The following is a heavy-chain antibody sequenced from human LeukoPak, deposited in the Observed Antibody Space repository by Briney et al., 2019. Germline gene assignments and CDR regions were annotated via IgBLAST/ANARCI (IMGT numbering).Heavy chain of an antibody. J-gene: IGHJ4*02. V-gene: IGHV4-59*12. Sequence: SETLSLTCTVSGGSISSYYWSWIRQPPGKGLEWIGYIYYSGSTNYNPSLKSRVTISVDTSKNQFSLKLSSVTAADTAVYYCARGVARSSKFHFSYYFDYWGQGTLVTVSS. CDR1: GGSISSYY. CDR2: IYYSGST. CDR3: ARGVARSSKFHFSYYFDY. D-gene: IGHD6-6*01.